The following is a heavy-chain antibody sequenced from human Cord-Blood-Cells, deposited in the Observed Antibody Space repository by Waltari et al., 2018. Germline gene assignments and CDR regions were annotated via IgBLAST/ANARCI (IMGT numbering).Heavy chain of an antibody. Sequence: VQFGAEVKKPGDSVKVSCKASGYTFTSYAMHWVRQAPGQRLEWMGWINAGNGNTKYSQKFQGRVTITRDTSASTAYMELSSRRSEDTAVYYCARPYDFCSGYYSSWFDPWGQGTLVTVSS. CDR1: GYTFTSYA. J-gene: IGHJ5*02. V-gene: IGHV1-3*01. CDR3: ARPYDFCSGYYSSWFDP. CDR2: INAGNGNT. D-gene: IGHD3-3*01.